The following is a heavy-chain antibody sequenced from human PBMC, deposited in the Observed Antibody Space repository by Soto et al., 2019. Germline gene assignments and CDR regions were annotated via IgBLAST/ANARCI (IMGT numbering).Heavy chain of an antibody. D-gene: IGHD6-19*01. J-gene: IGHJ6*02. CDR3: ARVSGYSSTSYGMDV. CDR1: GYTFTGYY. V-gene: IGHV1-2*02. CDR2: INPKSGGT. Sequence: ASVKVSCKASGYTFTGYYIHWVRQAPGQGLEWMGWINPKSGGTNYAQKFQGRVTMTRDTSISTAYMELSGLRSDDTAVYYCARVSGYSSTSYGMDVWGQGTTVTVPS.